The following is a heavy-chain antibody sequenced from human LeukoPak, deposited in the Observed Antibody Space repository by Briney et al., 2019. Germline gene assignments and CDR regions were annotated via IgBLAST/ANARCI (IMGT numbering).Heavy chain of an antibody. V-gene: IGHV1-2*02. Sequence: ASVKVSCKASGYTFTGYYMHWVRQAPGQGLEWMGWINPNSGGTNYAQKFQGRVTMTRNTSISTAYMELSRLRSDDTAVYYCARDLYSSSSEYFQHWGQGTLVTVSS. CDR3: ARDLYSSSSEYFQH. CDR1: GYTFTGYY. CDR2: INPNSGGT. D-gene: IGHD6-6*01. J-gene: IGHJ1*01.